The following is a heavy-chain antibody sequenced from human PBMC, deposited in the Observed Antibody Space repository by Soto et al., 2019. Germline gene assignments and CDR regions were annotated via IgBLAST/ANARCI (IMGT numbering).Heavy chain of an antibody. Sequence: LETLSLTCTVSGGSINSYYRHWIRQPPGEGLEWIGYIHYSGTTKYNASLKSRATISLDASKNQFSLTLNSVTAADTAVYYCARGAYCGVDCFFWFDPWGQGTLVTVSS. CDR1: GGSINSYY. V-gene: IGHV4-59*01. CDR2: IHYSGTT. CDR3: ARGAYCGVDCFFWFDP. J-gene: IGHJ5*02. D-gene: IGHD2-21*02.